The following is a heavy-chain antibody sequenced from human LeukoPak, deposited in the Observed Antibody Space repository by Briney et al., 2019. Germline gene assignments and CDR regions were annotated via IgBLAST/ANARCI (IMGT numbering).Heavy chain of an antibody. CDR3: ARDQVAVAANYYYYGMDV. D-gene: IGHD6-19*01. J-gene: IGHJ6*02. V-gene: IGHV3-7*01. CDR1: GFTFSSYW. Sequence: GGSLRLSCAASGFTFSSYWMSWVRQAPGKGLEWVANIKQDGSEKYYVDSVKGRFTISRDNAKNSLYLQMNSLRAEDTAVYYCARDQVAVAANYYYYGMDVWGQGTTVTVS. CDR2: IKQDGSEK.